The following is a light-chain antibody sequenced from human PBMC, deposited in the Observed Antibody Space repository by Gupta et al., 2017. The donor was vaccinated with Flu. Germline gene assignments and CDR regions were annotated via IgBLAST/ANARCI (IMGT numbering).Light chain of an antibody. V-gene: IGKV2-28*01. CDR2: LGS. CDR3: KQSLQTPWR. Sequence: TPRAAAPVSSVTSKCLMHNSRYSYLDWYLQKPGQSPQLLIYLGSNRPSGVPDRFSGSGSGTDFTLKISRVEAEDVGVYYCKQSLQTPWRFGQGTKLEIK. CDR1: KCLMHNSRYSY. J-gene: IGKJ1*01.